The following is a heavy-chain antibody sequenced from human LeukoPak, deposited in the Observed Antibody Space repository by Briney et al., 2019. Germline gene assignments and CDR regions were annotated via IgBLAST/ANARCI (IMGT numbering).Heavy chain of an antibody. J-gene: IGHJ6*02. CDR2: INPSGGST. D-gene: IGHD1-1*01. V-gene: IGHV1-46*03. CDR1: GYTFTSYF. CDR3: AVSLTTGGYYGMDV. Sequence: GASAKVSCKASGYTFTSYFMHWVRQVPGQGLDWMGIINPSGGSTSYAQKFQGRVTMTRDTSTSTVYMELSSLRSEDTAVYFCAVSLTTGGYYGMDVWGQGTTVTVSS.